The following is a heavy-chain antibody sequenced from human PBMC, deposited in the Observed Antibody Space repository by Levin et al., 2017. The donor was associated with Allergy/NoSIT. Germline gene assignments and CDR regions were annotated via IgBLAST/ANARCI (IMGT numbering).Heavy chain of an antibody. V-gene: IGHV5-51*01. CDR2: IYPGDSDT. Sequence: AASVKVSCKGSGYSFTSYWIGWVRQMPGKGLEWMGIIYPGDSDTRYSPSFQGQVTTPADKSISTAYLQWSSLKASDTAMYYCHATGVGATLGYWGKGTLVTVSA. CDR3: HATGVGATLGY. D-gene: IGHD1-26*01. J-gene: IGHJ4*02. CDR1: GYSFTSYW.